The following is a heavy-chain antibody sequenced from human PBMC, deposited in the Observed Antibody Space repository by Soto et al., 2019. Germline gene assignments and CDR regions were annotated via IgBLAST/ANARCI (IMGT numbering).Heavy chain of an antibody. Sequence: PETLSLTCSVSGGSINSYWWSWIRQPAGKGLEWIGRVYSSGTTDYNPSLNSRATMSVETSKNQSSLKLTSVTAADTAVYYCARDIGSYAYAEGYWGQGIQVTVSS. CDR2: VYSSGTT. J-gene: IGHJ4*02. D-gene: IGHD2-2*01. CDR3: ARDIGSYAYAEGY. V-gene: IGHV4-4*07. CDR1: GGSINSYW.